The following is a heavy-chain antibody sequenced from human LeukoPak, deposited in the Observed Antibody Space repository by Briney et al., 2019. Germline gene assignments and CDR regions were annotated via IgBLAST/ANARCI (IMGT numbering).Heavy chain of an antibody. J-gene: IGHJ4*02. D-gene: IGHD2-15*01. Sequence: GGSLRLSCAASGFTFSTYSMNWVRQAPGKGLEWVSSISSSSSNIYYADSVKGRFTISRDNAKNSLYLQMNSLRAEDTAVYYCARTFREVGYCSGGSCYQGTGSDYWGQGTLVTVSS. CDR3: ARTFREVGYCSGGSCYQGTGSDY. V-gene: IGHV3-21*01. CDR1: GFTFSTYS. CDR2: ISSSSSNI.